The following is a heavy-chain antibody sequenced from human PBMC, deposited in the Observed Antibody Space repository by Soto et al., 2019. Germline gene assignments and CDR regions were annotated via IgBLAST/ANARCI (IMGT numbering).Heavy chain of an antibody. D-gene: IGHD3-10*01. CDR1: GYTSLSYA. CDR3: AREVQGVTSFDY. V-gene: IGHV1-3*01. Sequence: QVQLVQSGPEMMQPGASVKVSCKASGYTSLSYAMHWVRQVPGQGFEWLGWINAGVDGTMYSQRFQGRVRITRHTSANTVYMEVSALTSEDTAVYYCAREVQGVTSFDYWGQGTLVIVSS. CDR2: INAGVDGT. J-gene: IGHJ4*02.